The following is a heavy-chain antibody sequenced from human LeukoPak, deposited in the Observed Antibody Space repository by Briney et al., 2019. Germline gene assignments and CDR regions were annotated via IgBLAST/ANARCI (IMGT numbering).Heavy chain of an antibody. J-gene: IGHJ4*02. CDR3: AKKGPYYYGSGSYYNSGGLYYFDY. CDR2: IRYDGSNK. V-gene: IGHV3-30*02. D-gene: IGHD3-10*01. Sequence: GGSLRLSCAASGFTFSSYGMHWVRQAPGKGLEWVAFIRYDGSNKYYADSVKGRFTISRDNSKNTLYLQMNSLRAEDTAVYYCAKKGPYYYGSGSYYNSGGLYYFDYWGQGTLVTVSS. CDR1: GFTFSSYG.